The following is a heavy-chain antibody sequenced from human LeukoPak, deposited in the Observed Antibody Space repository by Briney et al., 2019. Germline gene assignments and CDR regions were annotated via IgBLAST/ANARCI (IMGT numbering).Heavy chain of an antibody. V-gene: IGHV3-23*01. CDR2: ISGSGGST. Sequence: GGSLRLSCAASGFTFSSYAMSWVRQAPGKGLEWVSAISGSGGSTYYADSVKGRFTISRDKSKITLYLQMNSLRAEDTSVYYCAKSIGPRDCFGELLYFDYWGQGTLVTVSS. CDR3: AKSIGPRDCFGELLYFDY. J-gene: IGHJ4*02. D-gene: IGHD3-10*01. CDR1: GFTFSSYA.